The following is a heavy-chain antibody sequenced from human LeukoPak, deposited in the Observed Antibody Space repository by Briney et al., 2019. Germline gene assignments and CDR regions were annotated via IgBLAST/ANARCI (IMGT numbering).Heavy chain of an antibody. V-gene: IGHV3-23*01. J-gene: IGHJ4*02. Sequence: PGGSLRLSCVGSGFTFRSHAMSWVRQAPEKGLEFVSGIYENGGTTYYADSVKGRFSISRDNSKNTLYLQMDSLRGEDTAVYYCANRVIGYCFDYWGQGTLVTVSS. CDR2: IYENGGTT. CDR3: ANRVIGYCFDY. D-gene: IGHD2-15*01. CDR1: GFTFRSHA.